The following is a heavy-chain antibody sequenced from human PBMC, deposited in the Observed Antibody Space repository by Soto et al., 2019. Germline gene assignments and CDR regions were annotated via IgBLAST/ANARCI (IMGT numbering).Heavy chain of an antibody. CDR3: ASILSFGCGRGNCYPNRFDP. CDR2: IYYSGST. CDR1: GDSVSSPSYY. Sequence: SETLSLTCTVSGDSVSSPSYYWSWIRQPPGKGLEWIGYIYYSGSTNYNPSLKSRVTLSAHTSTNQFFLTLNSVTAAHTAVSSCASILSFGCGRGNCYPNRFDPWGQGPLVTVSS. J-gene: IGHJ5*02. D-gene: IGHD2-15*01. V-gene: IGHV4-61*01.